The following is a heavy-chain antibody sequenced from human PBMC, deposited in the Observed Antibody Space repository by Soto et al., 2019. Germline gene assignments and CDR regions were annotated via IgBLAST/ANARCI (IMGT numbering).Heavy chain of an antibody. CDR2: ISPGGGSP. Sequence: EVQLLESGGGLVQPGGSLRLSCAASGFTFSSYAMNWVRQAPGKGLEWVSTISPGGGSPYYTDSVKGRFTISRDNSKNTLYLQMNSLRAEDTAVYYCAQHLPAAGSDYWGQGTLVTVSS. V-gene: IGHV3-23*01. CDR1: GFTFSSYA. CDR3: AQHLPAAGSDY. D-gene: IGHD6-13*01. J-gene: IGHJ4*01.